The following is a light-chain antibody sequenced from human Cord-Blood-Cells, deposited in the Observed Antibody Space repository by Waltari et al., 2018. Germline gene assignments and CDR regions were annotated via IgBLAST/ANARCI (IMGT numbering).Light chain of an antibody. Sequence: DIQMTQSPSSLSASVGDRVTITCHASQDISNYLNWYQQKPGKPPKLLIYDASNLETGVPSRFSGSGAGTDFTFTISSLQPEDIATYYCQQYDNLPITFGQGTRLEIK. J-gene: IGKJ5*01. CDR3: QQYDNLPIT. CDR2: DAS. V-gene: IGKV1-33*01. CDR1: QDISNY.